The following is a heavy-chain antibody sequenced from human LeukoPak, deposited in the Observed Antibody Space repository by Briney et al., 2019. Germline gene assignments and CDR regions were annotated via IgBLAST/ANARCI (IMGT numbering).Heavy chain of an antibody. D-gene: IGHD3-10*01. Sequence: ASVKVPCKASGYTFTGYYMHWVRQAPGQGLEWMGWISAYNGNTNYAQKLQGRVTMTTDTSTSTAYMELRSLRSDDTAVYYCAREVWFGELSERTLDYWGQGTLVTVSS. V-gene: IGHV1-18*04. J-gene: IGHJ4*02. CDR2: ISAYNGNT. CDR3: AREVWFGELSERTLDY. CDR1: GYTFTGYY.